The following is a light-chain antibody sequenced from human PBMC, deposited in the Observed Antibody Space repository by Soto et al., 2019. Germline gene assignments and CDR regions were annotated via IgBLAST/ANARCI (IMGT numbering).Light chain of an antibody. V-gene: IGKV3D-20*02. CDR3: QQRSSSIT. J-gene: IGKJ5*01. CDR2: DAS. CDR1: QTVRNNY. Sequence: EFVLTQSPGTLSLSPGERATLSCRASQTVRNNYLAWYQQKPGQAPRLLIFDASRRATGIPARFSGSGSGTDFTLTLSSLEPEDFAVYYCQQRSSSITFGQGTRLEI.